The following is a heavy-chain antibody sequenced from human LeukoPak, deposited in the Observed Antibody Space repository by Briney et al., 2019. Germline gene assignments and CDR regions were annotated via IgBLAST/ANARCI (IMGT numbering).Heavy chain of an antibody. D-gene: IGHD3-3*01. CDR2: ISYDGSNK. J-gene: IGHJ4*02. V-gene: IGHV3-30*01. CDR1: GFTFSSYA. CDR3: ARVLTYYDFWSVFFDY. Sequence: GGSLRLSCAASGFTFSSYAMHWVRQAPGKGLEWVAVISYDGSNKYYADSVKGRFTISRDNSKNTLYLQMNSLRAEDTAVYYCARVLTYYDFWSVFFDYWGQGTLVTVSS.